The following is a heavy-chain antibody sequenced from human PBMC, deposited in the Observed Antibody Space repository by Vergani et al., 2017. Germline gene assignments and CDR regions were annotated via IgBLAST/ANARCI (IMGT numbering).Heavy chain of an antibody. D-gene: IGHD3-3*01. J-gene: IGHJ6*03. CDR1: GGSISSSSYY. CDR2: IYYSGST. Sequence: QLQLQESVPGLVKPSETLSLTCTVSGGSISSSSYYWGWIRQPPGKGLEWIGSIYYSGSTYYNPSLKSRVTISVDTSKNQFSLKLSSVTAADTAVYYCARPYYDFWSGYLDYYYYYMDVWGKXP. V-gene: IGHV4-39*01. CDR3: ARPYYDFWSGYLDYYYYYMDV.